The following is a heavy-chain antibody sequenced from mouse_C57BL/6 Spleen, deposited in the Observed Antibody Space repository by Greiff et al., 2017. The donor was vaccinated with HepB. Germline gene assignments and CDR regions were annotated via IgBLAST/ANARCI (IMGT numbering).Heavy chain of an antibody. D-gene: IGHD2-4*01. CDR1: GYTFTDYY. Sequence: VQLQQSGPVLVKPGASVKMSCKASGYTFTDYYMNWVKQSHGKSLEWIGVINTYNGGTSYNQKFKGKATLTVYKSSSTAYLELNMLTSEDSAVYYCTSGVYYDYDGGSWFSYWGQGTLVTVSA. V-gene: IGHV1-19*01. J-gene: IGHJ3*01. CDR2: INTYNGGT. CDR3: TSGVYYDYDGGSWFSY.